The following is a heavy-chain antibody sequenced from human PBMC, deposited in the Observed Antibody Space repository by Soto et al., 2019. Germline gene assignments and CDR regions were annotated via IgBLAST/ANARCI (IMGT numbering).Heavy chain of an antibody. Sequence: QVQLQQSGPGLVKPSQTLSLICAISGDSVSSATATWSWIRQSPSRGLEWLGRTYYRSKWYNDYALPVKSRMAITADTSKNQLSLQLNSVTPEDPAVYCCVRDSSGFHWSFDLWGRGTLVTVSS. V-gene: IGHV6-1*01. CDR1: GDSVSSATAT. CDR3: VRDSSGFHWSFDL. D-gene: IGHD6-19*01. J-gene: IGHJ2*01. CDR2: TYYRSKWYN.